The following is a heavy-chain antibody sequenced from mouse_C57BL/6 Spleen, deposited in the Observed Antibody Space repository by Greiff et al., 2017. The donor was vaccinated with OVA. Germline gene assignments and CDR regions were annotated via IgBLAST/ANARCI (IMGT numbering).Heavy chain of an antibody. V-gene: IGHV1-50*01. CDR3: ARGRLRSYYFDD. CDR1: GYTFTGYW. Sequence: QVQLQQPGAELVKPGASVKLSCKASGYTFTGYWMLWVKQRPGQGLEWIGEIDPSDSYTNYNQKFKGKATFTVDTSSSTAYMQLSSLTSEDSAVYCCARGRLRSYYFDDWGKGTTLTVSS. D-gene: IGHD3-2*02. J-gene: IGHJ2*01. CDR2: IDPSDSYT.